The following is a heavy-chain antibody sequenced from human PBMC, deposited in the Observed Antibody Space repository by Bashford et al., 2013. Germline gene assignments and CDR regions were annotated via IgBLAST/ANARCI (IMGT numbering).Heavy chain of an antibody. CDR2: IYHSGST. CDR3: ASGYSNYQLSYYGMDV. Sequence: SSETLSLTCAVSGGSISSSNWWSWVRQPPGKGLEWIGEIYHSGSTNYNPSLKSRVTISVDKSKNQFSLKLSSVTAADTAVYYCASGYSNYQLSYYGMDVWGQGTTVTVSS. D-gene: IGHD4-11*01. J-gene: IGHJ6*02. V-gene: IGHV4-4*02. CDR1: GGSISSSNW.